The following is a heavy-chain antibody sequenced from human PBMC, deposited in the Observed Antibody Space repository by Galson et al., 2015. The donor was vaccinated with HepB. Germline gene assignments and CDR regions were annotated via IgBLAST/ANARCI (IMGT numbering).Heavy chain of an antibody. D-gene: IGHD5-24*01. Sequence: ETLSLTCTVSGGSVSSGSYYWSWIRQPPGKGLEWIGYIYYSGSTNYNPSLKSRVTISVDTSKNQFSLKLSSVTAADTAVYYCARWPSMAWSGMDVWGQGTTVTVSS. J-gene: IGHJ6*02. CDR3: ARWPSMAWSGMDV. CDR1: GGSVSSGSYY. CDR2: IYYSGST. V-gene: IGHV4-61*01.